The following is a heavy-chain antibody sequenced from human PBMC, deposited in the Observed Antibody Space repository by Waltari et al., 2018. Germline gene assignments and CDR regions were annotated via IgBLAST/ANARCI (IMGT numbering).Heavy chain of an antibody. CDR3: AREVRPGTTGTTRGYFDY. D-gene: IGHD1-1*01. V-gene: IGHV4-34*01. CDR1: GGSFSGYY. Sequence: QVQLQQWGAGLLKPSETLSLTCAVYGGSFSGYYWSWIRQPPGTGLEWIGEINHSGSTNYNPSLKSRVTISVDTSKNQFSLKLSSVTAADTAVYYCAREVRPGTTGTTRGYFDYWGQGTLVTVSS. CDR2: INHSGST. J-gene: IGHJ4*02.